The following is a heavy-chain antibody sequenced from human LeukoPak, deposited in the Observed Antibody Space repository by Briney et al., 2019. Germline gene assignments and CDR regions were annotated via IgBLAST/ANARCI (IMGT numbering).Heavy chain of an antibody. Sequence: SVKVSCKASGGTFSSYTISWVRQAPGQGLEWMGRIIPILGIANYAQKFQGRVTMTRDTSTSTVYMELSGLRSEDTAVYYCARDSITMIVAQKVPFQHWGQGTLVTVSS. V-gene: IGHV1-69*04. CDR1: GGTFSSYT. D-gene: IGHD3-22*01. CDR3: ARDSITMIVAQKVPFQH. J-gene: IGHJ1*01. CDR2: IIPILGIA.